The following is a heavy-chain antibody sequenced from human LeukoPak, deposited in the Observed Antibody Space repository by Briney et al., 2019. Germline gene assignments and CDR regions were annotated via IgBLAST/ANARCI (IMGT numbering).Heavy chain of an antibody. CDR1: GYTFTSYY. V-gene: IGHV1-46*01. D-gene: IGHD3-9*01. CDR2: INPSGGGT. Sequence: ASVKVSCKASGYTFTSYYMHWVRQAPGQGLEWMGIINPSGGGTSYAQKFQGRVTMTRDTSTSTVYMELSSLRSEDTAVYYCARKYYDILTGYLGDAFDIWGQGTMVTVSS. J-gene: IGHJ3*02. CDR3: ARKYYDILTGYLGDAFDI.